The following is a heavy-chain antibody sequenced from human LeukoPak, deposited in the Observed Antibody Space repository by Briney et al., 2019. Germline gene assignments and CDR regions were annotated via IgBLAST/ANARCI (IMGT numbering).Heavy chain of an antibody. CDR1: GFTFSSHA. D-gene: IGHD3-10*01. Sequence: GGSLRLSCAASGFTFSSHAMPWVRQAPGKGLEWVAVISYDGSNKYYADSVKGRFTISRDNSKNTLYLQMNSLRAEDTAVYYCARDRAQFGELLAILYYFDYWGQGTLVTVSS. V-gene: IGHV3-30-3*01. CDR3: ARDRAQFGELLAILYYFDY. J-gene: IGHJ4*02. CDR2: ISYDGSNK.